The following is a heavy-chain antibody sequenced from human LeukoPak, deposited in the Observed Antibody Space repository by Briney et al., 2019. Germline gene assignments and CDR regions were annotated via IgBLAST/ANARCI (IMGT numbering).Heavy chain of an antibody. CDR3: AKVEYYESSGYLNY. Sequence: GGSLRLSCGASGFTFSSYGMHWVRQAPGKGLEWVAIISHDGNNKYYPDSVKGRFTISRDNSKNTLYLQMNSLRAEDTAVYYCAKVEYYESSGYLNYWGQGSLVTVSS. V-gene: IGHV3-30*18. J-gene: IGHJ4*02. CDR2: ISHDGNNK. CDR1: GFTFSSYG. D-gene: IGHD3-22*01.